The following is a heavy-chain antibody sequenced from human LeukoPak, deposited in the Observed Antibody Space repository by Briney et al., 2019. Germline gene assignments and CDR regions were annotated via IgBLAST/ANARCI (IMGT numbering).Heavy chain of an antibody. V-gene: IGHV3-23*01. CDR1: GFAFNLYA. Sequence: SGGSLRLSCAPSGFAFNLYAMTWVRQAPGKRLQWVSTINASGGNTYYAESVRGRFTISRDNSKDTLYLQLNSPTAEDTAIYYCAKPISGGLAVSADWFDPWGQGTLVAVSS. J-gene: IGHJ5*02. D-gene: IGHD6-19*01. CDR3: AKPISGGLAVSADWFDP. CDR2: INASGGNT.